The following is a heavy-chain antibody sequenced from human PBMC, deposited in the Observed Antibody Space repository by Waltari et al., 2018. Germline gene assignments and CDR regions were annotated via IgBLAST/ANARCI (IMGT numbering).Heavy chain of an antibody. D-gene: IGHD2-8*02. V-gene: IGHV4-4*02. CDR2: IYHSGKT. CDR3: AADRGVGLYFDY. J-gene: IGHJ4*02. CDR1: GASISSQYW. Sequence: QVQLQESGPGLVKPSGTLSLTCAVSGASISSQYWWSWVRQSPGKGLEWIGEIYHSGKTYYNPSLKSRVTISVDKSKNQFSLNLSSVTAADTAVYYCAADRGVGLYFDYWGQGTLVTVSS.